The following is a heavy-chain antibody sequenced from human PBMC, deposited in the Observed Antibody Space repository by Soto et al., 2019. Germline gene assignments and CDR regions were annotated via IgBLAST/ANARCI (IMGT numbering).Heavy chain of an antibody. D-gene: IGHD6-19*01. V-gene: IGHV3-30*18. CDR2: ISYDGINE. Sequence: LSLTCTVSGGSISSSSYYWGWIRQPPGKGLEWVALISYDGINEYYADSVKGRFTISRDNSKNTLNLQMSSLRAEDTALYYCAKSGYSGGPTLFLQHWGQGTLVTVSS. CDR1: GGSISSSS. CDR3: AKSGYSGGPTLFLQH. J-gene: IGHJ1*01.